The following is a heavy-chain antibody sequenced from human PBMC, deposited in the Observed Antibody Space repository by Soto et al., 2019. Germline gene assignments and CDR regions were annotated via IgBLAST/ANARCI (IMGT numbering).Heavy chain of an antibody. CDR1: GGSISSYY. Sequence: SETLSLTCTVSGGSISSYYWSWIRQPPGKGLEWIGYIYYSGSTNYNPSLKSRVTISVDTSKNQFSLKLSSVTAADTAVYYCARLIRAYCSSTSCYDYYYYYMDVWGKATTVAVSS. CDR3: ARLIRAYCSSTSCYDYYYYYMDV. J-gene: IGHJ6*03. V-gene: IGHV4-59*01. CDR2: IYYSGST. D-gene: IGHD2-2*01.